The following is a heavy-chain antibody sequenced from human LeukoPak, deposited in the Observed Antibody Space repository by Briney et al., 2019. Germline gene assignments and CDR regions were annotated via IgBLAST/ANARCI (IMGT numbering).Heavy chain of an antibody. CDR1: GFTFSNAW. CDR3: AKGQRTSCYTDY. J-gene: IGHJ4*02. CDR2: ISGSGGST. Sequence: GGSLRLSCAASGFTFSNAWMSWVRQAPGKGLEWVSAISGSGGSTYYADSVKGRFTISRDNSKNTLYLQMNSLRAEDTAVYYCAKGQRTSCYTDYWGQGTLVTVSS. V-gene: IGHV3-23*01. D-gene: IGHD2-2*02.